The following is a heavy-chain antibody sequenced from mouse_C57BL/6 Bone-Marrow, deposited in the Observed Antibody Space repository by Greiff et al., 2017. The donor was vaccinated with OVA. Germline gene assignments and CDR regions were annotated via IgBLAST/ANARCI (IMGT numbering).Heavy chain of an antibody. D-gene: IGHD2-1*01. Sequence: EVKLQESGPELVKPGASVKISCKASGYSFTGYYMNWVKQSPEKSLEWIGEINPSTGGTTYNQKFKAKATLTVDKSSSTAYMQLKSLTSEDSAVYYCARSDVGNYVSWFAYWGQGTLVTVSA. V-gene: IGHV1-42*01. CDR2: INPSTGGT. CDR1: GYSFTGYY. CDR3: ARSDVGNYVSWFAY. J-gene: IGHJ3*01.